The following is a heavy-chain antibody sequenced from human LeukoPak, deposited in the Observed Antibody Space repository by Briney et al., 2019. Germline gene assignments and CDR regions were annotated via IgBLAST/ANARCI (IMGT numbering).Heavy chain of an antibody. CDR3: ATEYSSSSDLLNAFDI. CDR2: IRYDGSNK. CDR1: GFTFSSYG. D-gene: IGHD6-6*01. V-gene: IGHV3-30*02. J-gene: IGHJ3*02. Sequence: PGGSLRLXCAASGFTFSSYGMHWVRQAPGKVLEWVAFIRYDGSNKYYADSVKGRFTISRDNSKNTLYLQMNSLRAEDTAVYYCATEYSSSSDLLNAFDIWGQGTMVTVSS.